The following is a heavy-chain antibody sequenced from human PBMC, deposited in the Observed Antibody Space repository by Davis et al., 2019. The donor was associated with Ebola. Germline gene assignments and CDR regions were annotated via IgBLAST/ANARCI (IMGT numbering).Heavy chain of an antibody. J-gene: IGHJ2*01. CDR3: TKDKTMATQYWYFDL. CDR1: GFTFSNYP. V-gene: IGHV3-21*01. CDR2: ISSSSTFI. Sequence: GGSLRLSCAASGFTFSNYPMNWVRQAPGKGLEWVSSISSSSTFIYYADSVKGRFTISRDNSKNTLYLQMNSLRAEDTALYYCTKDKTMATQYWYFDLWGRGTLVSVSS. D-gene: IGHD4/OR15-4a*01.